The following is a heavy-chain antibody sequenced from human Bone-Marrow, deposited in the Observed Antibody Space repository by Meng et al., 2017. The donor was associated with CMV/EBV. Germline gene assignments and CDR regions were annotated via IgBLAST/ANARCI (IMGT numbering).Heavy chain of an antibody. CDR3: ARGPGADCSSTSCSQKHFDY. D-gene: IGHD2-2*01. J-gene: IGHJ4*02. Sequence: GGSLRLSCAASGFTFSSYAMHWVRQAPGKGLEWVAVISYDGSNKYYADSVKGRFTISRDNSKNTLYLQMNSLRAEDTAVYYGARGPGADCSSTSCSQKHFDYWGQGTLVTVSS. CDR1: GFTFSSYA. V-gene: IGHV3-30-3*01. CDR2: ISYDGSNK.